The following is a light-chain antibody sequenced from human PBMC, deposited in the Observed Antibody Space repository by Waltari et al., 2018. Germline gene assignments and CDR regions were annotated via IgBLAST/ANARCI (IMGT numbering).Light chain of an antibody. V-gene: IGKV4-1*01. Sequence: DIVMTQSPDSLAVSLGERATINCKSSQSVLYSPNNKNYLAWYQQKPGQAPRLLIYDASNRATGIPARFSGSGSGTDFTLTISSLEPEDFAVYYCQQRSNWPLTFGQGTRLEIK. J-gene: IGKJ5*01. CDR2: DAS. CDR1: QSVLYSPNNKNY. CDR3: QQRSNWPLT.